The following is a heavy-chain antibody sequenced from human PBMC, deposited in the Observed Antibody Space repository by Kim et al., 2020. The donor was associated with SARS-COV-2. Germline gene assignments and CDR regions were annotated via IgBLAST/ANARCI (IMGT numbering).Heavy chain of an antibody. Sequence: GGSLRLSCAASGFTFSSHGMHWVRQPQGKGLEWVAVMWNDGSHRYYANSVKGRLNISRDNSKNTLYLQMDSLRPADTTVSYCVSHDYSLYWGQGTLANVS. J-gene: IGHJ4*02. D-gene: IGHD4-4*01. CDR2: MWNDGSHR. CDR1: GFTFSSHG. V-gene: IGHV3-33*01. CDR3: VSHDYSLY.